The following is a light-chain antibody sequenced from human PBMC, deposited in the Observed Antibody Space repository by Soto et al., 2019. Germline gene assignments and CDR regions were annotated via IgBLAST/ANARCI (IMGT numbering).Light chain of an antibody. CDR3: QQYYSYPPT. V-gene: IGKV1-8*01. J-gene: IGKJ4*01. CDR1: QGISSY. Sequence: IQMTQSPSSLSASVGDRVTITCRASQGISSYLAWYQQKPGKAPKLLIYAASTLQSGVPSRFSGSGSGTDFTLTISCLQSEDFATYYCQQYYSYPPTFGGGTKVDIK. CDR2: AAS.